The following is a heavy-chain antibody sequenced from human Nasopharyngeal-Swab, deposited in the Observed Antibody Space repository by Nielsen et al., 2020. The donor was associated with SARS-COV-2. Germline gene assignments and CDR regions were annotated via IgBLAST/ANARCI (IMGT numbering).Heavy chain of an antibody. CDR2: IGTAGNP. D-gene: IGHD3-10*01. V-gene: IGHV3-13*05. CDR3: ARRGVSNGFDM. CDR1: GFTFSNFD. Sequence: GSLKISCTASGFTFSNFDMHWVRQRPGKGLEWVSGIGTAGNPYPPGSVKGQFTISRENANNSLYLQMDSLRAGDTAVYYCARRGVSNGFDMWGQGTMVTVSS. J-gene: IGHJ3*02.